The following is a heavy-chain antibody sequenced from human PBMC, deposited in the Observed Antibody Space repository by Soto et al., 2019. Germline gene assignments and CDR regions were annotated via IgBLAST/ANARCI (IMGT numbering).Heavy chain of an antibody. CDR1: GYTFTSYA. V-gene: IGHV1-3*01. D-gene: IGHD3-22*01. CDR3: ARDGGGYYDSSGYYPLYFDY. J-gene: IGHJ4*02. Sequence: AASVKVSCKASGYTFTSYAMHWVRQAPGQRLEWMGWINAGNGNTKYSQKFQGRVTITRDTSASTAYMELSSLRSEDTAVYYCARDGGGYYDSSGYYPLYFDYWGQGTLVTSPQ. CDR2: INAGNGNT.